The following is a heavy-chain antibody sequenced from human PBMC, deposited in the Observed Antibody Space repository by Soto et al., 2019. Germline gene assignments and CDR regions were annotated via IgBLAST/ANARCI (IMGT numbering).Heavy chain of an antibody. CDR1: GGTFSSYA. V-gene: IGHV1-69*12. CDR3: ARVSAFNIYGYDWYFDL. D-gene: IGHD5-18*01. CDR2: IIPIFGTA. J-gene: IGHJ2*01. Sequence: QVQLVQSGAEVKKPGSSVKVSCKASGGTFSSYAISWVRQAPGQGLEWMGVIIPIFGTANYAQKFQGRVTITADESTSTAYMELSSLRSEDTAVYYCARVSAFNIYGYDWYFDLWGRGTLVTVSS.